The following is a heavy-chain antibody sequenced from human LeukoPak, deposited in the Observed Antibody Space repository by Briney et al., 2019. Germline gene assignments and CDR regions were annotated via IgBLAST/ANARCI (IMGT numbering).Heavy chain of an antibody. CDR3: ARQYGGKAEADY. CDR2: IYYSGST. Sequence: PSETLSLTCTVSGGSFSTYYWSWIRQPPGKGLEWIGYIYYSGSTNYNPSLKNRVTISVDTSKNQFSLKLSSVTAADTAVYYCARQYGGKAEADYWGQGTLVTVSS. J-gene: IGHJ4*02. D-gene: IGHD4-23*01. V-gene: IGHV4-59*01. CDR1: GGSFSTYY.